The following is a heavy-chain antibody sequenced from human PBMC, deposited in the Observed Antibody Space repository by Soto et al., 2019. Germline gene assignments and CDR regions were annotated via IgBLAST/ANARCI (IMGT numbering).Heavy chain of an antibody. CDR2: VSTHYGNT. V-gene: IGHV1-18*04. J-gene: IGHJ4*02. D-gene: IGHD2-15*01. Sequence: QVQVVQSGGEVKKTGASVKVSCKPSGYNFTRYSISWVRQAPGQGLEWMGWVSTHYGNTKYAQKFEGKVSITADTATNTAYMELRSLRSDDTAMYYCARGVGVPVMDYWGQGTLLTVSS. CDR3: ARGVGVPVMDY. CDR1: GYNFTRYS.